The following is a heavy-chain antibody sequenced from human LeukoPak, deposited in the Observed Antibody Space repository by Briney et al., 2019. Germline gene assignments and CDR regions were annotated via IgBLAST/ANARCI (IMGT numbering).Heavy chain of an antibody. CDR1: GGSINSSNW. Sequence: SGALSLSCAVSGGSINSSNWWSWVRQPPGKGLEWIGEIYHSGSTNYNPSLKSRVTISVDKSKNQFSLKLSSVTAADTAVYYCARAGSWIRKKGWFDPWGQGTLVTVSS. J-gene: IGHJ5*02. CDR2: IYHSGST. CDR3: ARAGSWIRKKGWFDP. D-gene: IGHD5-12*01. V-gene: IGHV4-4*02.